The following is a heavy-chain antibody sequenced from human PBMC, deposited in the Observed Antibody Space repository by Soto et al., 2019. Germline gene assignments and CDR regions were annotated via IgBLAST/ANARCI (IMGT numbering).Heavy chain of an antibody. CDR1: GFTFSSYA. Sequence: GGSLRLSCAASGFTFSSYAMHWVRQAPGKGLEWVAVISYDGSNKYYADSVKGRFTISRDNSKNTLYLQMNSLRAEDTAVYYCARDLIFTTKGGYYYYGMDVWGQGTTVTVSS. J-gene: IGHJ6*02. V-gene: IGHV3-30-3*01. CDR2: ISYDGSNK. D-gene: IGHD3-22*01. CDR3: ARDLIFTTKGGYYYYGMDV.